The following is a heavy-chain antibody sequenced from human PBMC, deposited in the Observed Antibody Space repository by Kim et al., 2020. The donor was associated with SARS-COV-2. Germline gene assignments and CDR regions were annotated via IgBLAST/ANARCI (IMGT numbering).Heavy chain of an antibody. Sequence: GGSLRLSCAASGFTFSSYGMHWVRQAPGKGLEWVAVIWYDGSNKYYADSVKGRFTISRDNSKNTLYLQMNSLRAEDTAVYYCARDRVVVPAATRVYYYYYGMDVWGQGTTVTVSS. V-gene: IGHV3-33*01. D-gene: IGHD2-2*01. CDR2: IWYDGSNK. CDR3: ARDRVVVPAATRVYYYYYGMDV. CDR1: GFTFSSYG. J-gene: IGHJ6*02.